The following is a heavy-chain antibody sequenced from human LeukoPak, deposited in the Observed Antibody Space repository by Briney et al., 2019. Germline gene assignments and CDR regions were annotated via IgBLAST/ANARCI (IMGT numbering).Heavy chain of an antibody. Sequence: SETLSLTCNVSGFSITSGYYWGWIRQPPGKGLEWIGSMYHSGTTHVNPSFKSRVTISVDTSKNQFSLKLSSVTAADTAVYYCARGSYDYGDYWGQGTLVTVSS. CDR2: MYHSGTT. CDR3: ARGSYDYGDY. V-gene: IGHV4-38-2*02. CDR1: GFSITSGYY. J-gene: IGHJ4*02. D-gene: IGHD2-2*01.